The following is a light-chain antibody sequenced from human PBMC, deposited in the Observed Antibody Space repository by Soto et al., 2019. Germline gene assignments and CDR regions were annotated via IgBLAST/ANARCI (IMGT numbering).Light chain of an antibody. J-gene: IGKJ4*01. CDR3: QQRYNWPLT. CDR1: QSIVTY. CDR2: DAS. Sequence: EIVLTQSPATLSSSPGERATLSCRASQSIVTYLAWYQQKPGQAPRLLIYDASDRATGIPARFSGSGSGTAFTLTISGLEPEDFALYYCQQRYNWPLTFGGGTKVDIE. V-gene: IGKV3-11*01.